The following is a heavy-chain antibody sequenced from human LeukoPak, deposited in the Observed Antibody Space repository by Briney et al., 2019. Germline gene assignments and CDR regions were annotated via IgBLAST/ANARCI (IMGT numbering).Heavy chain of an antibody. Sequence: GGSLRLSCVASGFTFTSFAMSWVRQPPGKGLEWVSAICGSGGTTYYADSVKGRFTIPRDTSKSTLHLQMDSLRAEDTAVYYCAKDLRELSLYYYFDYWGQGTLVTVSS. J-gene: IGHJ4*02. CDR2: ICGSGGTT. V-gene: IGHV3-23*01. D-gene: IGHD3-16*02. CDR3: AKDLRELSLYYYFDY. CDR1: GFTFTSFA.